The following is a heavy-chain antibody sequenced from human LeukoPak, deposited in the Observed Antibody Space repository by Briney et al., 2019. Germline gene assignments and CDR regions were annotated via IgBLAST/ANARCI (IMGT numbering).Heavy chain of an antibody. D-gene: IGHD6-19*01. CDR1: GYTFTGYY. J-gene: IGHJ4*02. Sequence: GASVKVSCKASGYTFTGYYMHWVRQAPGQGLEWMGWINPNSGGTNYAQKFQGRVTMTRDTSISTAYMELSRLRSDDTAVYYCARREWLVRGGHLDYWGQGTLVTVSS. CDR2: INPNSGGT. V-gene: IGHV1-2*02. CDR3: ARREWLVRGGHLDY.